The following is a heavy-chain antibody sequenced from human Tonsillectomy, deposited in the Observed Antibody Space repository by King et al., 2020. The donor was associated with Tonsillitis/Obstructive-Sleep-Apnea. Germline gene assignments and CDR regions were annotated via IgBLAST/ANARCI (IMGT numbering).Heavy chain of an antibody. CDR3: AREQDGDYGMDV. V-gene: IGHV4-34*01. Sequence: VQLQQWGAGLLKPSETLSLTCAVYGGSFSGSYWSWIRQAPGKGLEWIGEIHHSGSTNYNPSRKSRVTITVDTSKNHLSLRLSSVTAADTAVYYCAREQDGDYGMDVWGQGTTVTVSS. CDR1: GGSFSGSY. D-gene: IGHD4-17*01. CDR2: IHHSGST. J-gene: IGHJ6*02.